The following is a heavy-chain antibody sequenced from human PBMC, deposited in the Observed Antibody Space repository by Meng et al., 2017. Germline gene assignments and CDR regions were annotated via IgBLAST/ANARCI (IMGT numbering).Heavy chain of an antibody. Sequence: QVQLVHSGAEVKKPGSSVKVSCKASGGTFSSYAISWVRQSPGQGLEWMGGIIPIFGTANYAQKFQGRVTITADESTSTAYMELSSLRSEDTAAYYCARDDYSNYLPFDYWGQGTLVTVSS. CDR1: GGTFSSYA. J-gene: IGHJ4*02. CDR3: ARDDYSNYLPFDY. CDR2: IIPIFGTA. V-gene: IGHV1-69*01. D-gene: IGHD4-11*01.